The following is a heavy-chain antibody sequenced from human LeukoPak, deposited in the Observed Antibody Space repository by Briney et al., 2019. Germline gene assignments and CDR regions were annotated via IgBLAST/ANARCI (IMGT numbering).Heavy chain of an antibody. D-gene: IGHD6-13*01. Sequence: SETLSLTCTVSGGSISSYYWSWIRQPPGKGLEWIGYIYYSGSTNYNPSLKSRVTISVDTSKNQFSLKLSSVTAADTAVYYCARVSYGQQLVEGYYYYYMDVWGKGTTVTVSS. CDR3: ARVSYGQQLVEGYYYYYMDV. V-gene: IGHV4-59*01. CDR2: IYYSGST. CDR1: GGSISSYY. J-gene: IGHJ6*03.